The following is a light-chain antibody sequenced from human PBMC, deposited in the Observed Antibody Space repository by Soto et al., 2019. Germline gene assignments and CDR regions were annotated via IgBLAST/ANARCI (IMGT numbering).Light chain of an antibody. J-gene: IGKJ4*01. Sequence: EIVLTQSPAILSLSPGERATVSCRASQSVGTYLDWFQQKLGQAPRLLIYDASNRATGIPARFSGSGSGTDFTLTISSLEPEDFAVYYCQQRVNWFTFGGGTKVEL. CDR1: QSVGTY. V-gene: IGKV3-11*01. CDR2: DAS. CDR3: QQRVNWFT.